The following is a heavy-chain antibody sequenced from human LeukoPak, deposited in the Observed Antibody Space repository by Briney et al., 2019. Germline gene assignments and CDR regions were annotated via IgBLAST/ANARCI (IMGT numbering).Heavy chain of an antibody. CDR1: GCSFTSYW. CDR3: VRGGGGTWDY. Sequence: GESLQISSKGAGCSFTSYWISWVRQMPGKDLEWMAIMNPADSDTRYSPSFQGQVTISADRCISTAYLQWNSLNAPDTAMYYCVRGGGGTWDYWGQGTLVTVSS. D-gene: IGHD3-16*01. J-gene: IGHJ4*02. V-gene: IGHV5-51*01. CDR2: MNPADSDT.